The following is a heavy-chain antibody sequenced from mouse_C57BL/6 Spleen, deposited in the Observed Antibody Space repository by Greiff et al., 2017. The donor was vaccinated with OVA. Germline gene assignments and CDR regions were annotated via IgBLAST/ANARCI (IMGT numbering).Heavy chain of an antibody. D-gene: IGHD2-4*01. CDR1: GYAFSSYW. CDR2: IYPGDGDT. V-gene: IGHV1-80*01. CDR3: ARGGDYSGAMDY. Sequence: QVQLQQSGAELVKPGASVKISCKASGYAFSSYWMNWVKQRPGKGLEWIGQIYPGDGDTNYNGKFKGKATLTADKSSSTAYMQLSSLTSEDSAVYFCARGGDYSGAMDYWGQGTSVTVSS. J-gene: IGHJ4*01.